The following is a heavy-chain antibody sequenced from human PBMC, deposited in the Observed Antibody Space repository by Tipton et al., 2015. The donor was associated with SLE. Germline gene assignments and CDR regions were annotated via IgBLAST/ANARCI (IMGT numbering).Heavy chain of an antibody. CDR1: GFTFNNYA. Sequence: SLRLSCAASGFTFNNYAMIWFRQAPGKGLEWVSAISGGGDATHHADSVRGRFTISRDNSKNMLYLQMNSLRAEDTAVYYCAKLSRITTGGTGDYWGQGTLVTVSS. J-gene: IGHJ4*02. V-gene: IGHV3-23*01. CDR3: AKLSRITTGGTGDY. D-gene: IGHD6-13*01. CDR2: ISGGGDAT.